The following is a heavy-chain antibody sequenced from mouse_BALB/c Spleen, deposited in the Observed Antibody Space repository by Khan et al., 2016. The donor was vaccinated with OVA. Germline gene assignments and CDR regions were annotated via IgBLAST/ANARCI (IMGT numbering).Heavy chain of an antibody. J-gene: IGHJ3*01. CDR1: GFTFSSYA. CDR3: ARHNFGPFAY. V-gene: IGHV5-9-3*01. CDR2: INSDGAYT. Sequence: EVELVESGGGLVKPGGSLKLSCAASGFTFSSYAVSWVRQTPEKRLEWVATINSDGAYTYYPDSVKGRFTISRDNAMNTLYLQMSSLRSEDTAMYYCARHNFGPFAYWGQGTLVPVSA. D-gene: IGHD1-3*01.